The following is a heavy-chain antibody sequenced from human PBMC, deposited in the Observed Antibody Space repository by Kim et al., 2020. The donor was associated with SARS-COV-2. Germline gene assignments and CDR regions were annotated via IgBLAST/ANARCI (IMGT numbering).Heavy chain of an antibody. CDR3: ARDRLTGTTDWFDP. Sequence: NASLKSRVTMSVDTSKNQFSLKLSSVTAADTAVYYCARDRLTGTTDWFDPWGQGTLVTVSS. J-gene: IGHJ5*02. V-gene: IGHV4-4*07. D-gene: IGHD1-7*01.